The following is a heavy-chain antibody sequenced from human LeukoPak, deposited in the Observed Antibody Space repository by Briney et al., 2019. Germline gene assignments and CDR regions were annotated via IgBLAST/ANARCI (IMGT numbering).Heavy chain of an antibody. J-gene: IGHJ4*02. D-gene: IGHD2/OR15-2a*01. CDR2: SSGSSGST. V-gene: IGHV3-23*01. CDR3: AKDLSPYGNKDY. Sequence: GGSLRLSCAASGFTFSSYSMSWARQAPGKGLEWVSGSSGSSGSTYYADAVIGLSSNTRNNTKYLLFLRMSSLGADDTAVYYCAKDLSPYGNKDYWGQGTLVTVSS. CDR1: GFTFSSYS.